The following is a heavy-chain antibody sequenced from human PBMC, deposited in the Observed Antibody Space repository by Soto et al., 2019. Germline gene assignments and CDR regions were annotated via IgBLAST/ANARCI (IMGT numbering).Heavy chain of an antibody. J-gene: IGHJ6*04. V-gene: IGHV3-21*01. Sequence: EVQLVESGGGLVKPGGSLRLSCAASGFTFSSYSMNWVRQAPGKGLVWVSSISSSSSYIYYADSVKGRFTISRDNAKNSLYLQMNRLRAEDTAVYYCARERDWLLVDYYYGMDVWGKGTTVTVSS. CDR1: GFTFSSYS. CDR3: ARERDWLLVDYYYGMDV. D-gene: IGHD3-9*01. CDR2: ISSSSSYI.